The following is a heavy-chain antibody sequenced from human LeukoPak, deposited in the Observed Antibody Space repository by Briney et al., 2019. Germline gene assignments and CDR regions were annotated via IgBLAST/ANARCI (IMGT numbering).Heavy chain of an antibody. CDR3: ASPLTFGVALATRDY. J-gene: IGHJ4*02. Sequence: SETPSLTCTVSGGSISSSSYYWGWIRQPPGKGLEWIGSIYYSGSTYYNPSLKSRVTISVDTSKNQFSLKLSSVTAADTAVYYCASPLTFGVALATRDYWGQGTLVTVSS. CDR2: IYYSGST. CDR1: GGSISSSSYY. D-gene: IGHD3-3*01. V-gene: IGHV4-39*01.